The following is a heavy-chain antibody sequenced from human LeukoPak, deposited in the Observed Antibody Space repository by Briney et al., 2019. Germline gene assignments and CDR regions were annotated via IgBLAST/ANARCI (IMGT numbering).Heavy chain of an antibody. CDR3: ARDREGGSYLMWFDP. Sequence: ASVKVSCKASGYTSTGCYMHWVRQAPGQGLEWMGWINPNSGGTNYAQKFQGRVTMTRDTSISTAYMELSRLRSDDTAVYYCARDREGGSYLMWFDPWGQGTLVTVSS. J-gene: IGHJ5*02. CDR1: GYTSTGCY. V-gene: IGHV1-2*02. CDR2: INPNSGGT. D-gene: IGHD1-26*01.